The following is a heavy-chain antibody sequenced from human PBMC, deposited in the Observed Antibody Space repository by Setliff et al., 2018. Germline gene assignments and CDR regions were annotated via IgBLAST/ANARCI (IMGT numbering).Heavy chain of an antibody. CDR2: INGDATIA. J-gene: IGHJ6*03. CDR3: AALDWGENFYNVDV. Sequence: PGGSLRLSCAASGFSINNAWLSWVRQAPGKGLEWVSRINGDATIAHYADSVKGRFTISRDNARNALYLQMVSLRGEDTGVYFCAALDWGENFYNVDVWGKGTTVTVSS. D-gene: IGHD7-27*01. V-gene: IGHV3-74*01. CDR1: GFSINNAW.